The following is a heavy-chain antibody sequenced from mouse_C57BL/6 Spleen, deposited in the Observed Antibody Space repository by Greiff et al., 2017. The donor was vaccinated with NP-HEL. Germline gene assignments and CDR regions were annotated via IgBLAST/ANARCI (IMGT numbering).Heavy chain of an antibody. Sequence: EVQLKESGPELVKPGASVKISCKASGYSFTGYYMNWVKQSPEKSLEWIGEINPSTGGTTYNQKFKAKATLTVDKSSSTAYMQLKSLTSEDSAIYYCARYGAVDSSGDPYWGKGTLVTVSA. D-gene: IGHD3-2*02. CDR3: ARYGAVDSSGDPY. CDR2: INPSTGGT. J-gene: IGHJ3*01. V-gene: IGHV1-42*01. CDR1: GYSFTGYY.